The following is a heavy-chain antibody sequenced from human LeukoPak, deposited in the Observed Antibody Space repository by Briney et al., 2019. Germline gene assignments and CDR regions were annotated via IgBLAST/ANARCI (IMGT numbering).Heavy chain of an antibody. CDR2: IYYSGST. CDR3: TNGNSPDRFDY. J-gene: IGHJ4*02. V-gene: IGHV4-59*01. D-gene: IGHD4-23*01. CDR1: GGSISSYY. Sequence: ASETLSLTCTVPGGSISSYYWSWIRQPPGKGLEWIGYIYYSGSTNYNPSLKSRVTISVDTSKNQFSLKLSSVTAADTAVYYCTNGNSPDRFDYWGQGTMVTVSS.